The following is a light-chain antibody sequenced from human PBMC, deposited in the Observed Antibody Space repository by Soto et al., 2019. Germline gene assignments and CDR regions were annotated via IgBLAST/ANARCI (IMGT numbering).Light chain of an antibody. J-gene: IGLJ1*01. Sequence: SVPNQPACLSASPGPSTTIYCTRTTRALGGYNYVSWYQHHPGKAPRLMIYASSNRPSGVSHRFSGSRSGNTASLTISGLQAEDEADYYCSSYTSGTTLYVFGTGTKVTVL. CDR3: SSYTSGTTLYV. CDR1: TRALGGYNY. CDR2: ASS. V-gene: IGLV2-14*01.